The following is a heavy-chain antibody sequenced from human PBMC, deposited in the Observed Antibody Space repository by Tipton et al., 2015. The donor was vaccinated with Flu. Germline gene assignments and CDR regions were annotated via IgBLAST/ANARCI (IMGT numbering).Heavy chain of an antibody. V-gene: IGHV4-61*01. CDR1: GASVSSGSYY. CDR3: AREGMAVAAIDY. Sequence: TLSLTCTVSGASVSSGSYYWSWIRQPPGKGLEWIGYIYYTGSTKYNPSLKSRVTISLDTSKNQFSLKVTSVTAADTAVYYCAREGMAVAAIDYWGQGTLVTVS. J-gene: IGHJ4*02. CDR2: IYYTGST. D-gene: IGHD6-19*01.